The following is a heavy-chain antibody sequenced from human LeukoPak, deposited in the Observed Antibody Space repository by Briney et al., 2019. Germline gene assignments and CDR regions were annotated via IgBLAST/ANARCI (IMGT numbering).Heavy chain of an antibody. V-gene: IGHV4-31*03. D-gene: IGHD6-6*01. CDR2: IYYSGST. CDR3: ARGESSPSPVGDY. J-gene: IGHJ4*02. CDR1: GGSISSGGYY. Sequence: SQTLSLTCTVSGGSISSGGYYWSWIRQHPGKGLEWIGYIYYSGSTYYNPSLKSRVTISVDTSKNQFSLKLSSVTAADTAVYYCARGESSPSPVGDYWGQGTLVTVSS.